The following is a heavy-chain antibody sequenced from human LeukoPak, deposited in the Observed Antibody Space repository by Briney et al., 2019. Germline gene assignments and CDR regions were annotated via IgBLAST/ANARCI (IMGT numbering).Heavy chain of an antibody. V-gene: IGHV4-34*01. D-gene: IGHD3-3*01. CDR1: GGFFSGYY. CDR2: INHSGST. CDR3: AGLRFLESYWALDYYYYMDV. J-gene: IGHJ6*03. Sequence: PSETLSLTCAVYGGFFSGYYWSWIRQPPGKGLEWIGEINHSGSTNYNPSLKSRVTISVDTSKNQFSLKLSSVTAADTAVYYCAGLRFLESYWALDYYYYMDVWGKGTTVTVSS.